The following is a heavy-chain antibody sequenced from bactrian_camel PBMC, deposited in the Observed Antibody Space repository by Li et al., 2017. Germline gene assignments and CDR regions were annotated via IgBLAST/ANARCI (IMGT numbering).Heavy chain of an antibody. CDR2: INSRTDDST. Sequence: VQLVESGGGLVQPGGSLRLSCAASGFPFNRYGMSWVRQAPGKGLEWVSGINSRTDDSTVYSESVKGRFTISIDNAKSTLYLQLNSLKTEDTAMYYCAKLGGGFGGQGTQVTVS. V-gene: IGHV3S40*01. CDR1: GFPFNRYG. D-gene: IGHD1*01. J-gene: IGHJ4*01.